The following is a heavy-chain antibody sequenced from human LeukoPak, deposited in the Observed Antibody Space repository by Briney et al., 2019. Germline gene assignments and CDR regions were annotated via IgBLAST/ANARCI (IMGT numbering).Heavy chain of an antibody. V-gene: IGHV4-4*08. CDR3: ARESKMGAIVAGAFDN. J-gene: IGHJ3*02. Sequence: SETLSLTCTVSGGSMNTYYWSWIRQTPGKGLECIGYIYHSGSTYYNPSLKSRVTISLDTSKNQFSLKLSSVTAADTAVYYCARESKMGAIVAGAFDNWGQGTVVTVSS. D-gene: IGHD1-26*01. CDR2: IYHSGST. CDR1: GGSMNTYY.